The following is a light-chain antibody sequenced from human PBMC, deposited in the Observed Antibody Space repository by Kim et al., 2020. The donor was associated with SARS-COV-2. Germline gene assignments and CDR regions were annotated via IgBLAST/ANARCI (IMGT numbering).Light chain of an antibody. V-gene: IGLV3-19*01. J-gene: IGLJ1*01. CDR3: NSRDSSGNHYV. CDR2: GKN. Sequence: ALGQTVRITCQGASLRSYYASWYQQKPGQAPVLVIYGKNNRPSGIPDRFSGSSSGNTASLTITGAQAEDEADYYCNSRDSSGNHYVFGTGTKVAVL. CDR1: SLRSYY.